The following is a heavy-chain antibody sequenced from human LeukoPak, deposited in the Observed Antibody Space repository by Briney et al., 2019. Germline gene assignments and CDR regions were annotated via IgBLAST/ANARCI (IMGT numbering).Heavy chain of an antibody. V-gene: IGHV1-69*05. CDR3: ARGYYDILTGYYPPGDWFDP. D-gene: IGHD3-9*01. CDR2: IIPIFGTA. Sequence: SVKVSCKASGGTFSSYAISWVRQAPGQGLEWMGRIIPIFGTANYAQKFQGRVTITTDESTSTAYMELSSLRSEDTAVYYCARGYYDILTGYYPPGDWFDPWGQGTLVTVSS. CDR1: GGTFSSYA. J-gene: IGHJ5*02.